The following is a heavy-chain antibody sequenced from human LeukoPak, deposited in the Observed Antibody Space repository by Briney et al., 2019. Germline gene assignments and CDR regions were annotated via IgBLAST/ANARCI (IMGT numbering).Heavy chain of an antibody. Sequence: PSETLSLTCTVSGGSISSSSYYWWGWIRQPPGKGLEWIGSIFYSGSTYYNPSLKSRVTISVDTSKNQLSLKLSSVTAADAAVYYCARHLAYYYDTSGYFDSWGQGTLVPVSS. CDR1: GGSISSSSYY. CDR2: IFYSGST. J-gene: IGHJ5*01. D-gene: IGHD3-22*01. CDR3: ARHLAYYYDTSGYFDS. V-gene: IGHV4-39*01.